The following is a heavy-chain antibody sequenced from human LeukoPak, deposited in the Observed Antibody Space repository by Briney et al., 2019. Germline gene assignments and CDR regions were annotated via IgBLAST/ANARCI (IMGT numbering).Heavy chain of an antibody. D-gene: IGHD1-26*01. V-gene: IGHV4-39*01. CDR1: GDSISSTEYY. J-gene: IGHJ4*02. CDR3: ARHFGGSYPFDY. Sequence: SETLSLTCSDSGDSISSTEYYWGWIRQPPGKGLQWIGSIYYSGSTYYNPSLKSRVTISVDTSKNQFSLKLSSVTAADTAVYYCARHFGGSYPFDYWGQGTLVTVSS. CDR2: IYYSGST.